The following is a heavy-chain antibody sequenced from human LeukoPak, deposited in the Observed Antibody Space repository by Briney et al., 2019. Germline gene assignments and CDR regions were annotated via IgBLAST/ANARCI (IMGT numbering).Heavy chain of an antibody. D-gene: IGHD1-1*01. CDR2: ISGSGGST. J-gene: IGHJ3*02. Sequence: GGSLRLSCAASGFTFSNYGMNWVRQAPGKGLEWVSAISGSGGSTYYADSVKGRFTISRDNSKNTLYLQMNSLRAEDTAVYYCAKDMSGTSFAFDIWGQGTMVTVSS. V-gene: IGHV3-23*01. CDR3: AKDMSGTSFAFDI. CDR1: GFTFSNYG.